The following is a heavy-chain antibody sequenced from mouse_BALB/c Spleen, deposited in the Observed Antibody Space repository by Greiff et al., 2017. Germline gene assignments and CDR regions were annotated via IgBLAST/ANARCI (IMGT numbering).Heavy chain of an antibody. J-gene: IGHJ3*01. CDR1: GFTFSSFG. D-gene: IGHD2-1*01. V-gene: IGHV5-17*02. CDR3: ARERDGNYGFAY. CDR2: ISSGSSTI. Sequence: EVKLVESGGGLVQPGGSRKLSCAASGFTFSSFGMHWVRQAPEKGLEWVAYISSGSSTIYYADTVKGRFTISRDNHKNTLFLQMTSLRSEDTAMYYCARERDGNYGFAYWGQGTLVTVSA.